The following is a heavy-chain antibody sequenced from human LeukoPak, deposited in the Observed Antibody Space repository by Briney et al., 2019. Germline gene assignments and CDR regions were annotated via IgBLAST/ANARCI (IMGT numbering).Heavy chain of an antibody. Sequence: TPSQTLSLTCTVSGGSISSGDYYWSWIRQPPGKGLEWIGYIYYSGSTYYNPSLKSRVTISVDTSKNQFSLKLSSVTAADTAVYYCARDRHPLDYYGMDVWGQGTTVTVSS. CDR3: ARDRHPLDYYGMDV. CDR2: IYYSGST. CDR1: GGSISSGDYY. V-gene: IGHV4-30-4*01. J-gene: IGHJ6*02.